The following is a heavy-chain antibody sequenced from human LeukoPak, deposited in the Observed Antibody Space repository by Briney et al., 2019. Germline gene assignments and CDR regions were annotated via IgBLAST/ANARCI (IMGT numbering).Heavy chain of an antibody. D-gene: IGHD2-15*01. CDR1: GFTFNSYA. V-gene: IGHV3-23*01. CDR3: ATGSLSGGSTYSAGDY. J-gene: IGHJ4*02. CDR2: ISGSGGSK. Sequence: GGSLRLSCAASGFTFNSYAMSRVRQAPGKGLEWVSTISGSGGSKYYADSVKGRFTISRDNSKNTLYLQMNSLRAEDTAVYYCATGSLSGGSTYSAGDYWGQGTLVTVSS.